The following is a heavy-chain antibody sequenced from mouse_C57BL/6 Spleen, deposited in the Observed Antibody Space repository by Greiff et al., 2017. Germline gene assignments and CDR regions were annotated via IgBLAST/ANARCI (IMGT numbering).Heavy chain of an antibody. Sequence: QVQLQQSGPELVKPGASVKISCKASGYAFSSSWMNWVKQRPGKGLEWIGRIYPGDGDTNYNGKFKGKATLTADKSSSTSYMQLSSLTSEDSAVYFCAYSGAYWGQGTLVTVSA. V-gene: IGHV1-82*01. D-gene: IGHD2-12*01. J-gene: IGHJ3*01. CDR3: AYSGAY. CDR2: IYPGDGDT. CDR1: GYAFSSSW.